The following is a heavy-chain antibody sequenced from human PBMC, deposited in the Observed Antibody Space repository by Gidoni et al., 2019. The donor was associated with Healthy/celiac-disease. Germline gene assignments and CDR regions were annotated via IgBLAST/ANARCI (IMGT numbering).Heavy chain of an antibody. V-gene: IGHV3-15*01. J-gene: IGHJ4*02. D-gene: IGHD3-16*01. CDR3: TTVSMITFYY. CDR2: IKSKTDGGTT. CDR1: GFPFSNAL. Sequence: EVQLVESGGCLVKPGGSLSLSFSASGFPFSNALMSWVLQVPGKGMEWVGRIKSKTDGGTTDYAAPVKGRFTISRDDSKNTLYLQMNSLKTEDTAVYYCTTVSMITFYYWGQGTLVTVSS.